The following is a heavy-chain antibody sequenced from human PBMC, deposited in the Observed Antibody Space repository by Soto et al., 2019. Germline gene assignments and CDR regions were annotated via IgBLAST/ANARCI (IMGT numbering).Heavy chain of an antibody. D-gene: IGHD1-26*01. CDR1: GYTFTGYY. V-gene: IGHV1-2*02. CDR2: IDPNSGGT. J-gene: IGHJ4*02. Sequence: ASVKVSCKASGYTFTGYYMHWVRQAPGQGLEWMGWIDPNSGGTNYAQKFQGRVTMTRDTSISTAYMELSRLRSDDTAVYYCARDRVGATTSCDYWGQGTLVTVSS. CDR3: ARDRVGATTSCDY.